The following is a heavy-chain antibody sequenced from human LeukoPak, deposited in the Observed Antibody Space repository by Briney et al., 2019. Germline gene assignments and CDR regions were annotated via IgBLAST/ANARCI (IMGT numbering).Heavy chain of an antibody. CDR3: ARVRDARVYFDY. CDR1: GDSISSYF. V-gene: IGHV4-4*07. J-gene: IGHJ4*02. Sequence: PSETLSLTCTVSGDSISSYFWSWIRQPAGKGLEWIGRIYPSWSTMYNPYNPSLKSRVTMSVDTSKNQLSLRRSSVTAADTAVYYCARVRDARVYFDYWGQGTLVTVSS. CDR2: IYPSWST. D-gene: IGHD3-10*02.